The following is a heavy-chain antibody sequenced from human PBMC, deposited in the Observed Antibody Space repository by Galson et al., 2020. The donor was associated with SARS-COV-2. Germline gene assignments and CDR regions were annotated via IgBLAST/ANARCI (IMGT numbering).Heavy chain of an antibody. Sequence: SETLSLTCTVSGGSISSYYWSWIRQPPGKGLEWIGHIYYSGSTNYNPSLKSRVTISVDTSKNQFSLKLSSVTASDTAVYYCERQGETQKVTVDYCGKGTLVTVSS. J-gene: IGHJ4*02. D-gene: IGHD2-21*02. CDR2: IYYSGST. CDR3: ERQGETQKVTVDY. CDR1: GGSISSYY. V-gene: IGHV4-59*08.